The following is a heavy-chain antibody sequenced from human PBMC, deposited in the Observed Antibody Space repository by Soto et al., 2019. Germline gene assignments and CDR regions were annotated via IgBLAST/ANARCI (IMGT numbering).Heavy chain of an antibody. V-gene: IGHV5-51*01. D-gene: IGHD3-9*01. CDR1: GYSFTSYW. J-gene: IGHJ3*02. CDR2: IYPGDSDT. Sequence: GESLKISFKGSGYSFTSYWIGWVRQMPGKGLEWMGIIYPGDSDTRYSPSFQGQVTISADKSISTAYLQWSSLKASDTAMYYCASTSLTISNAFDIWGQGTMVTVSS. CDR3: ASTSLTISNAFDI.